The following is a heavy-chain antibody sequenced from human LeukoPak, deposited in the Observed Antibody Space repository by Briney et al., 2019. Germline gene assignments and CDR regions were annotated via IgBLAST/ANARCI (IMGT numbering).Heavy chain of an antibody. CDR2: INHSGST. Sequence: SEALSLTFAVDGGSFSGYYWSWIRPPPGKGVGWIGEINHSGSTNYNPSPKSRVTISVDTSKNQFSLKLSSVTAADTAVYYCAREHIVVVPAAISIWFDPWGQGTLVTVSS. V-gene: IGHV4-34*01. D-gene: IGHD2-2*01. CDR1: GGSFSGYY. J-gene: IGHJ5*02. CDR3: AREHIVVVPAAISIWFDP.